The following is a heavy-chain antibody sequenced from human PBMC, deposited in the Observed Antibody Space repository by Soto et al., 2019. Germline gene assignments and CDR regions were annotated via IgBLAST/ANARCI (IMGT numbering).Heavy chain of an antibody. CDR3: VKDESINWYSGHFRH. CDR1: GFTFDDYA. D-gene: IGHD6-13*01. V-gene: IGHV3-9*01. J-gene: IGHJ1*01. Sequence: EVQLVESGGGLVQPGRSLRLYCAASGFTFDDYAMHWVRQVPGKGLEWVSGINWNSGSIGYGDSVKGRFAISRDNAKNSLHLQMNRLSAEDTAFYYCVKDESINWYSGHFRHWGQGTLVTVSS. CDR2: INWNSGSI.